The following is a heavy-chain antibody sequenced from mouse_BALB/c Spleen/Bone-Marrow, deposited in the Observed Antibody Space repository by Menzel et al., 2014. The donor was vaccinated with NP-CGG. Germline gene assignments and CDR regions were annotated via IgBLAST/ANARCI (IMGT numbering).Heavy chain of an antibody. V-gene: IGHV7-3*02. D-gene: IGHD1-1*01. CDR1: GFTFTDYY. J-gene: IGHJ2*01. CDR2: IRNKANGYTT. Sequence: EVKLTESGGGLVQPGGSLRLSCATSGFTFTDYYMSWVRQPPGKALEWLGFIRNKANGYTTEYSTSVKGRFTISRDNSQSILYLQMNTLRAEDSATYYCARGVVATDYWGQGTTLTVSS. CDR3: ARGVVATDY.